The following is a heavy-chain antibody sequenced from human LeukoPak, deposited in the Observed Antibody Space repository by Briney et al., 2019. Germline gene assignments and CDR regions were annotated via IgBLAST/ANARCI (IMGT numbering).Heavy chain of an antibody. Sequence: ASVKVSCKASGYTFTGDFIHWVRQAPGQGLEWMGGINSDSGGTNYARKFQGRVTMTRDTSISTAYMELSSLRSDDTAVFYCARGNIATRRGENWFDPWGQGTLVTVSS. J-gene: IGHJ5*02. V-gene: IGHV1-2*02. CDR3: ARGNIATRRGENWFDP. CDR1: GYTFTGDF. D-gene: IGHD6-6*01. CDR2: INSDSGGT.